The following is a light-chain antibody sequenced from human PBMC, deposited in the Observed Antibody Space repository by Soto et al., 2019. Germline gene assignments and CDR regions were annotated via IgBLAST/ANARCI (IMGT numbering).Light chain of an antibody. CDR2: EAR. CDR1: GGDVGGYNF. V-gene: IGLV2-18*01. CDR3: SLYTSENTYV. Sequence: QSVLTQPRSVSGSPGQSVTISCTGTGGDVGGYNFVSWYQQPPGTAPKLIIYEARNRPSGVPDRFSGSKSGNTASLTISGLQAADEADYYCSLYTSENTYVVGTGTKVTVL. J-gene: IGLJ1*01.